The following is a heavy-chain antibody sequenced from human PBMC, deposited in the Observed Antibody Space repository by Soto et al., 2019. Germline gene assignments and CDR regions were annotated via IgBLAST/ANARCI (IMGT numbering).Heavy chain of an antibody. V-gene: IGHV3-23*01. Sequence: EVQLLESGGGLVQPGGSLRLACAASGFTFNNYAMTWVRQAPGRGLEWVSAISGSGDSTFYADSLKGRFTISRDNSKDTVFLRMNSLRADATAVYYCAKGSSASARESPGSWGQGTLVTVSS. CDR3: AKGSSASARESPGS. J-gene: IGHJ5*02. CDR1: GFTFNNYA. D-gene: IGHD3-10*01. CDR2: ISGSGDST.